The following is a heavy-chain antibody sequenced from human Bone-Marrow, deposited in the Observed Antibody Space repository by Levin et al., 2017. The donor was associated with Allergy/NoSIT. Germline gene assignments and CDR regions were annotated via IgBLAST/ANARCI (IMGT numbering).Heavy chain of an antibody. CDR1: GYTFVNSG. V-gene: IGHV1-18*01. CDR3: ERVTAPGPSYYFDY. Sequence: ASVKVSCKASGYTFVNSGISWIRQAPGQGPEWMGWISPYNGNTNYAQNLQGRLTMTTDTSTNTAYMELRSLRSDDTAVYYCERVTAPGPSYYFDYWGQGTLVSVSS. J-gene: IGHJ4*02. CDR2: ISPYNGNT. D-gene: IGHD5-18*01.